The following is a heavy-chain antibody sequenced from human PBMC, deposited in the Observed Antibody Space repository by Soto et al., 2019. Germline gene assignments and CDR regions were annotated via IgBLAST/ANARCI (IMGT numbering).Heavy chain of an antibody. Sequence: PSETLSLTCAVYGGSFSGYYWSWIRQPPGKRLEWIGYISYSGSTNYNPSLKSRVTISVETSKNQFSLKLSSVTAADTAVYYCAREGVSSSWYYYYAMDVWGQGTTVTVSS. J-gene: IGHJ6*02. V-gene: IGHV4-59*01. CDR2: ISYSGST. CDR3: AREGVSSSWYYYYAMDV. D-gene: IGHD6-13*01. CDR1: GGSFSGYY.